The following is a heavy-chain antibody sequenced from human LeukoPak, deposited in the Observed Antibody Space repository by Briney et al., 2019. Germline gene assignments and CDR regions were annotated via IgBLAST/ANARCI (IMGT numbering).Heavy chain of an antibody. V-gene: IGHV3-74*01. Sequence: PGGSLRLSCAAFEFTLSGYWMHWVRQAPGKGLVWVSRISPDGSTTNYADSVRGRFTISRDNAKNTLYLQMSSLRADDTAVYYCARASANNYGLFDYWGQGTLVTVSS. CDR3: ARASANNYGLFDY. D-gene: IGHD5-18*01. J-gene: IGHJ4*02. CDR1: EFTLSGYW. CDR2: ISPDGSTT.